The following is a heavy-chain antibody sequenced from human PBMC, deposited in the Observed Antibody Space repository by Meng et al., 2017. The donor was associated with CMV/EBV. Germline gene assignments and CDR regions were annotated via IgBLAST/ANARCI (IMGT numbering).Heavy chain of an antibody. J-gene: IGHJ6*02. V-gene: IGHV1-69*05. Sequence: SVKVSCKASGGTFSSYAISWVRQAPGQGLEWMGGIIPIFGTANYAQKFQGRVTITTDESTSTAYMELSSLRSEDTAVYYCARDQNIVVVPAARTYYGMDVWGQGTTVTVSS. CDR1: GGTFSSYA. CDR2: IIPIFGTA. CDR3: ARDQNIVVVPAARTYYGMDV. D-gene: IGHD2-2*01.